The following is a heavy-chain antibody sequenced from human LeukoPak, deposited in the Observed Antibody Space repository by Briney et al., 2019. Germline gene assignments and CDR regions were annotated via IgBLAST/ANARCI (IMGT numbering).Heavy chain of an antibody. CDR2: INPNSGGT. D-gene: IGHD3-16*01. Sequence: ASVKVSCKASGYTFTGYYMHWGRQAPGQGLGWMGWINPNSGGTNYAQKFQGRVTMTRDTSISTAYMELSRLRSDDTAVYYCSSGGWRENNAFDIWGQGTMVTVSS. V-gene: IGHV1-2*02. CDR3: SSGGWRENNAFDI. CDR1: GYTFTGYY. J-gene: IGHJ3*02.